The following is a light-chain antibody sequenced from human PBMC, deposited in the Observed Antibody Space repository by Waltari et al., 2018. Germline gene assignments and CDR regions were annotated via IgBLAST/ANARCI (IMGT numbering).Light chain of an antibody. CDR2: YKSDADE. CDR3: MIWHSGAWV. Sequence: QAVLTQPASLSASPGGSASLTCTLRSGFNVGTYRIYWYQQQPGSPPQYLLRYKSDADEQQGSGVPSRFSGSKDASANAGILLISGLQSEDEADDYCMIWHSGAWVFGGGTKLTVL. CDR1: SGFNVGTYR. V-gene: IGLV5-45*01. J-gene: IGLJ3*02.